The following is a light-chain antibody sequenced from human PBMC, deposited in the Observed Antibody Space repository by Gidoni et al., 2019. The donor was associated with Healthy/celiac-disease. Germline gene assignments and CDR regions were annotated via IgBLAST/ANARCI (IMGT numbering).Light chain of an antibody. V-gene: IGLV2-14*01. CDR3: SSYTSSGTLV. CDR2: EVS. CDR1: SSDVGGYNY. J-gene: IGLJ2*01. Sequence: QSALTQPASVSGSPGQSITISCTGTSSDVGGYNYVSWYHQHPGKAPKLMIYEVSNRPSGVSNRFSGSKSGNTASLTISGLQAEDEADYYCSSYTSSGTLVFGGGTKLTVL.